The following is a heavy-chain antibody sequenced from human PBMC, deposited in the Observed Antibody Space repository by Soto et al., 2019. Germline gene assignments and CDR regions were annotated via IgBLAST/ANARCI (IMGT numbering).Heavy chain of an antibody. D-gene: IGHD3-3*01. V-gene: IGHV3-43*01. CDR1: GFRFDDYN. J-gene: IGHJ6*02. CDR3: ARETLSFGSALDV. Sequence: GGSLRLSCAASGFRFDDYNIHWVRQAPGKGLEWVSLITWNGGNTYYADSVKGRFTISRDGTTESVSLQMTSLKREDTGLYYCARETLSFGSALDVWGQGTMVTVYS. CDR2: ITWNGGNT.